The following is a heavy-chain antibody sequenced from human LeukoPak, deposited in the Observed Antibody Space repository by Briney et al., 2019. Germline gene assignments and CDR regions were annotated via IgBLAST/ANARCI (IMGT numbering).Heavy chain of an antibody. CDR1: GFTFSSYW. J-gene: IGHJ3*02. CDR2: INSDGSST. D-gene: IGHD5-18*01. Sequence: GGSLRLSCAASGFTFSSYWMHWVRQAPGKGLVWVSRINSDGSSTSYADSVKGRFTISRDNSKNTLYLQMNSLRAEDTAVYYCAKGYSFWGYSYGSEGAFDIWGQGTMVTVSS. CDR3: AKGYSFWGYSYGSEGAFDI. V-gene: IGHV3-74*01.